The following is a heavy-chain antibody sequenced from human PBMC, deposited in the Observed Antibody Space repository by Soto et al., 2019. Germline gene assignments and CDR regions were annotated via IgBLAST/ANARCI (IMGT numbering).Heavy chain of an antibody. Sequence: PGGSLRLSCAASGFTFSDYYMSWIRQAPGKGLEWVSYISSSGSTIYYADSVKGRFTISRDNAKNSLYLQMNSLRAEDTAVYYCARGCSSTSCYHYYYYYMGVWGKGTTVTVSS. V-gene: IGHV3-11*01. CDR2: ISSSGSTI. CDR1: GFTFSDYY. D-gene: IGHD2-2*01. J-gene: IGHJ6*03. CDR3: ARGCSSTSCYHYYYYYMGV.